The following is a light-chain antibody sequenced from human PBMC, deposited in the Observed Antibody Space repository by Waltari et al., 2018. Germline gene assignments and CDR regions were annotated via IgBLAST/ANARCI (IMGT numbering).Light chain of an antibody. CDR3: AAWDDSLSGVL. J-gene: IGLJ2*01. CDR2: KNN. V-gene: IGLV1-47*01. CDR1: SSNIGSYY. Sequence: QSVLTQPPSASGTPGQRVTISCSGSSSNIGSYYVNWYQQLPRTAPKLHIYKNNPRHSGVPDRFSGSKSGTSASLAISGLRSEDEADYYCAAWDDSLSGVLFGGGTKLTVL.